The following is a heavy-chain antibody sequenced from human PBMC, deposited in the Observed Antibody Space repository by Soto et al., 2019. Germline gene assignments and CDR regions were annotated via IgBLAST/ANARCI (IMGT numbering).Heavy chain of an antibody. V-gene: IGHV1-58*01. CDR1: GFTFTNSA. Sequence: ASLKVSCKASGFTFTNSAVQWVRQARGQRLEWIGWIVVGSGNTNYAQKFQERVTITRDMSTSTAYMELSSLRSEDTAVYYCAARDSWFDPWGQGTLVNVSS. CDR2: IVVGSGNT. CDR3: AARDSWFDP. J-gene: IGHJ5*02. D-gene: IGHD2-15*01.